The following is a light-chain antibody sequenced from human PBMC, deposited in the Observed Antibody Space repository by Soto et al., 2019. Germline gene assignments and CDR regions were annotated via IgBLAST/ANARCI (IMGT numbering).Light chain of an antibody. CDR3: QQYSTFWT. J-gene: IGKJ1*01. CDR2: DAS. CDR1: QDINIY. Sequence: DIQMTQSPSSLFASVGDRVTITCQATQDINIYLNWYQQKPGKAPNLLIHDASNLEIGVPSRFSGSGYGKNFTFTISSLQTEDIGTYYCQQYSTFWTVGKGTKVDIK. V-gene: IGKV1-33*01.